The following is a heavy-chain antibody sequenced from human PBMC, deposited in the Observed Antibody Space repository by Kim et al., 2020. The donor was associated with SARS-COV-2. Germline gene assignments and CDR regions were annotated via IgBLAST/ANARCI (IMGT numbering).Heavy chain of an antibody. J-gene: IGHJ4*02. CDR2: ITGSATTT. Sequence: GGSLRLSCAASGFTFSSYALTWVRQAPGKGLEWVSTITGSATTTYYADSVKGRFTISRDNSRNMLYIQMNSLRAEDTAVYYCAKYRSGCIDYWGQGTLVTVSS. V-gene: IGHV3-23*01. D-gene: IGHD6-19*01. CDR1: GFTFSSYA. CDR3: AKYRSGCIDY.